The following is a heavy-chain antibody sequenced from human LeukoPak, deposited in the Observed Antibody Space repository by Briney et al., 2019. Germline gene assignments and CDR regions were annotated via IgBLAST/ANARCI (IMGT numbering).Heavy chain of an antibody. Sequence: SETLSLTCTVSGGSISSGSYYWSWIRQPAGKGLEWIGRIYTSGSTNYNPSLKSRVTMSVDTSKNQFSLKLSSVTAADTAVYYCARASPPVQGWFDPWGQGTLVTVSS. V-gene: IGHV4-61*02. J-gene: IGHJ5*02. CDR1: GGSISSGSYY. CDR3: ARASPPVQGWFDP. CDR2: IYTSGST.